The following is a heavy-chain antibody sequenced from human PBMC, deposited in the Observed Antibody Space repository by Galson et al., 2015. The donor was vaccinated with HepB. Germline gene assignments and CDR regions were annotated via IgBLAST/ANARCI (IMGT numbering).Heavy chain of an antibody. CDR2: LWYDGSNS. CDR1: GFTFSSYG. J-gene: IGHJ6*02. V-gene: IGHV3-33*01. D-gene: IGHD4-17*01. Sequence: SLRLSCAASGFTFSSYGMHWVRQAPGKGLEWVAVLWYDGSNSYYGDSVKGRFTISRDSSKNTLYLQMNSLRVEDTAVYYCARDLGIADYGDGDYYYYYGMDVWGQGTTVTVSS. CDR3: ARDLGIADYGDGDYYYYYGMDV.